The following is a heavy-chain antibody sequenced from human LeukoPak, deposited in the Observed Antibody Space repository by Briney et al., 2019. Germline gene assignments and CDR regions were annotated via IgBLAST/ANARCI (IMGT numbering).Heavy chain of an antibody. J-gene: IGHJ4*02. CDR3: AREDGSGSYYSPHFVY. CDR2: IIPIFGTA. CDR1: GGTFRSYA. V-gene: IGHV1-69*05. Sequence: ASVKVSXKASGGTFRSYAISWVRQAPGQGLEWMGRIIPIFGTANYAQKFQGRVTITTDESTSTAYMELSSLRSEDTAVYYCAREDGSGSYYSPHFVYWGQGTLVTVSS. D-gene: IGHD3-10*01.